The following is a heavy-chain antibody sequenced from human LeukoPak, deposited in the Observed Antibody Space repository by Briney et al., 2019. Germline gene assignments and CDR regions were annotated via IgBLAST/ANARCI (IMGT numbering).Heavy chain of an antibody. CDR2: IYDSGST. CDR3: HSRFLEWLLDY. CDR1: GFTFSSYA. J-gene: IGHJ4*02. D-gene: IGHD3-3*01. Sequence: GSLRLSCAASGFTFSSYAVSWVRQPPGKGLEWIGSIYDSGSTYYNPSLKSRVTISVDTSKNQFSLRLSSVTAADTAIYYCHSRFLEWLLDYWGQGTLVTVSS. V-gene: IGHV4-38-2*01.